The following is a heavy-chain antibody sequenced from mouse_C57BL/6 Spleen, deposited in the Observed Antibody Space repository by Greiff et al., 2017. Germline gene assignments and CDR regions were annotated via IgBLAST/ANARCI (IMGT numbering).Heavy chain of an antibody. CDR3: ARGRLSTSWFAY. D-gene: IGHD2-14*01. Sequence: VHVQQPGPELVKPGASVKLSCKASGYSFTDYWMHWVKQRNGKSLEWIGVINPTYGTTNYNQKFKGKATLAVNKASSTAYMQLNSLTSEDSAVYYCARGRLSTSWFAYWGQGTLVTVSA. CDR1: GYSFTDYW. V-gene: IGHV1-39*01. CDR2: INPTYGTT. J-gene: IGHJ3*01.